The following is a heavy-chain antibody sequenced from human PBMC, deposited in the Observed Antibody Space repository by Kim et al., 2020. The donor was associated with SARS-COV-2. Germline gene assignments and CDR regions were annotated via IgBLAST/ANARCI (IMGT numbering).Heavy chain of an antibody. CDR2: ISWNSGSI. Sequence: GGSLRLSCAASGFTFDDYAMHWVRQAPGKGLEWVSGISWNSGSIGYADSVKGRFTISRDNAKNSLYLQMNSLRAEDTALYYCAKDKVVRGVITNLLDYWGQGTLVTVSS. J-gene: IGHJ4*02. CDR1: GFTFDDYA. D-gene: IGHD3-10*01. V-gene: IGHV3-9*01. CDR3: AKDKVVRGVITNLLDY.